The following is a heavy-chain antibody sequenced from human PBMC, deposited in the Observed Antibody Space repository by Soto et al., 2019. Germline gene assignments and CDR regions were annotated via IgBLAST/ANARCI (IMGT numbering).Heavy chain of an antibody. CDR3: AREGVDCGGDCYGDYYYGMDV. CDR2: INHSGST. V-gene: IGHV4-34*01. Sequence: SETLSLTCAVYGGSFSGYYWSWIRQPPGKGLEWIGKINHSGSTNYNPSLKSRVTISVDTSKNQFSLKLSSVTAADTAVYYCAREGVDCGGDCYGDYYYGMDVWGQGTTVTVS. CDR1: GGSFSGYY. J-gene: IGHJ6*02. D-gene: IGHD2-21*02.